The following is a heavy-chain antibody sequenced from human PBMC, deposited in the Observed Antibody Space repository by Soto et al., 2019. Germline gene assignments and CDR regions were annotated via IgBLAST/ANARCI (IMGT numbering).Heavy chain of an antibody. V-gene: IGHV4-34*01. Sequence: PSETLSLTCAVYGGSFSGYYWSWIRQPPGKGLEWIGEINHSGTTNYNPSLKSRVTISVDTSKNQFSLRLSSVTAAGTAVYYCARRRRNWGLDSWGQGTLVTVSS. CDR2: INHSGTT. CDR1: GGSFSGYY. D-gene: IGHD7-27*01. CDR3: ARRRRNWGLDS. J-gene: IGHJ5*01.